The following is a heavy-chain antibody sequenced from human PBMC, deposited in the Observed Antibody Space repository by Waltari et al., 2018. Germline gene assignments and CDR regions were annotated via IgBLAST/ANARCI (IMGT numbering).Heavy chain of an antibody. CDR1: GYSFTSYW. CDR2: IYPCDSDT. V-gene: IGHV5-51*01. CDR3: ARIISSGYATFDP. J-gene: IGHJ5*02. D-gene: IGHD3-22*01. Sequence: EVQLVQSGAEVKKPGESLKIYCKGSGYSFTSYWIGWVRQMPGKGLEWMGIIYPCDSDTRYSPSFQGQVTISADKSISTAYLQWSSLKASDTAMYSCARIISSGYATFDPWGQGTLVTVSS.